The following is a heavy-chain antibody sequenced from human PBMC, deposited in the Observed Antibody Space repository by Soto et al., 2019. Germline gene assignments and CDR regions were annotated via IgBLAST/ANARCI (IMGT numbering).Heavy chain of an antibody. D-gene: IGHD3-10*01. J-gene: IGHJ6*02. Sequence: EVQLVESGGGLVQPGRSLRLSCGASGFTFDDYAMHWVRQAPGKGLEWVSGISWNSARIDYADSVKGRFTVSRDNAKNALYLKMHSLRAEDTALDFCAKDILFGETSYYYGMDVWGQGTTVTVSS. CDR2: ISWNSARI. CDR1: GFTFDDYA. V-gene: IGHV3-9*01. CDR3: AKDILFGETSYYYGMDV.